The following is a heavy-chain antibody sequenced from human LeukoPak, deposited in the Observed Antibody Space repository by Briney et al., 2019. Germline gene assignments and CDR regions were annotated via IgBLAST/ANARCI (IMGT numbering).Heavy chain of an antibody. CDR3: ARESAMIQNNWLDY. CDR1: GGSISSSSYY. V-gene: IGHV4-39*07. J-gene: IGHJ4*02. CDR2: IYYSGST. Sequence: TSETLSLTCTVSGGSISSSSYYWGWIRQPPGKGLEWIGSIYYSGSTYYNPSLKSRVTISVDTSKNQFSLKLSSVTAADTAVYYCARESAMIQNNWLDYWGQGTLVTVSS. D-gene: IGHD1-1*01.